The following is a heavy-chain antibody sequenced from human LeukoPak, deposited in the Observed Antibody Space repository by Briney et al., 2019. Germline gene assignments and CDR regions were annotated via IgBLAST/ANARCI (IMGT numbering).Heavy chain of an antibody. J-gene: IGHJ4*02. CDR2: IYPGDSDT. D-gene: IGHD6-13*01. Sequence: GESLKISCKGSGYSFTSYWIGWVRQMPGKGLEWMGIIYPGDSDTRYSPSFQGQVTISADKSISTAYLPWSSLKASDTAMYYCARSTGSSSWGVDYWGQGTLVTVSS. CDR1: GYSFTSYW. CDR3: ARSTGSSSWGVDY. V-gene: IGHV5-51*01.